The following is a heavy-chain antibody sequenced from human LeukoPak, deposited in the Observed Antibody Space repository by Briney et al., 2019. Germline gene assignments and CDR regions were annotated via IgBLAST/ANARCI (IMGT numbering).Heavy chain of an antibody. J-gene: IGHJ6*03. D-gene: IGHD4-17*01. V-gene: IGHV1-69*06. Sequence: AASVKVSCKASGYTFTSYGISWVRQAPGQGLEWMGGIIPIFGTANYAQKFQGRVTITADKSTSTAYMELSSLRSEDTAVYYCARNGRPDYYYYMDVWGKGTTVTVSS. CDR2: IIPIFGTA. CDR3: ARNGRPDYYYYMDV. CDR1: GYTFTSYG.